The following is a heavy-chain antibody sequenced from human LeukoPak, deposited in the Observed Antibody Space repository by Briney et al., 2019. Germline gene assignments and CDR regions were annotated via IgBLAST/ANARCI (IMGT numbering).Heavy chain of an antibody. CDR1: GFTFSSYS. J-gene: IGHJ4*02. CDR3: ARDSAVFDY. V-gene: IGHV3-21*01. CDR2: ISSSGSNI. Sequence: GGSLRLSCAASGFTFSSYSMNWVRQAPGKGLEWVSSISSSGSNIYYADSVKGRFTISRDNAKNSLYLQMNSLRAEDTAVYYCARDSAVFDYWGQGTLVTVSS.